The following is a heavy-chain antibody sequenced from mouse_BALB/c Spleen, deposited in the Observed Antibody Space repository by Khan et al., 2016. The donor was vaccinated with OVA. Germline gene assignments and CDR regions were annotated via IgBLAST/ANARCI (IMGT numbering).Heavy chain of an antibody. CDR1: GYTFTDYA. D-gene: IGHD2-3*01. Sequence: QVQLKQSGPELVRPGVSVKISCKGSGYTFTDYAMHWVKQSHAKSLEWIGLISTYSGNTNYKQKFKGKATMTVDKSSSTAYMELARWTSEDSAIYYVTRPADDGYYDYWGQGTTLTVSS. CDR3: TRPADDGYYDY. V-gene: IGHV1S137*01. J-gene: IGHJ2*01. CDR2: ISTYSGNT.